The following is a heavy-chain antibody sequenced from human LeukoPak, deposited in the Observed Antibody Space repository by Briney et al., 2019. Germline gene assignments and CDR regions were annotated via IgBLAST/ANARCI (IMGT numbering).Heavy chain of an antibody. Sequence: WGSLTLTCAASGFTFSSYGMHWVRQAPGKGLEWVAFIRYDGSNKYYADSVKGRFTISRDNSKNTLYLQMNSLRAEDTAVYYCAKDVRAYGSGSYCYFAFGGEGTLVTVSS. J-gene: IGHJ4*02. D-gene: IGHD3-10*01. V-gene: IGHV3-30*02. CDR3: AKDVRAYGSGSYCYFAF. CDR1: GFTFSSYG. CDR2: IRYDGSNK.